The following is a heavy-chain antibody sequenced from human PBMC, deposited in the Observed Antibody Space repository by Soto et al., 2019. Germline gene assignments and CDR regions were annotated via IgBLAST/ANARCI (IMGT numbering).Heavy chain of an antibody. D-gene: IGHD2-8*01. CDR2: IRSKAYGGTT. Sequence: GGSLRLSCTASGFTFGDYAMSWFRQAPGKGLEWVGFIRSKAYGGTTEYAASVKGRLTISRDDSKSIAYLQMNSLKTEDTAVYYCTRVGIVLMVYADYFDYWGQGTLVTVSS. V-gene: IGHV3-49*03. CDR1: GFTFGDYA. CDR3: TRVGIVLMVYADYFDY. J-gene: IGHJ4*02.